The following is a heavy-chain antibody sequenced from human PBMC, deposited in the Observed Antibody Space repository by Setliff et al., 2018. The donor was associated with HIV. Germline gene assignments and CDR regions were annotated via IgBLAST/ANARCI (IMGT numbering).Heavy chain of an antibody. D-gene: IGHD6-13*01. Sequence: GSLRLSCAASGFTFSSYWMSWVRQAPGKGLEWVANIKQDGSEKYYVDSVKGRFTISRDNAKNSLYLQMNSLRAEDTAVYYCARVGEESSSSWYANYYWGQGTLVTVSS. CDR2: IKQDGSEK. CDR1: GFTFSSYW. J-gene: IGHJ4*02. V-gene: IGHV3-7*01. CDR3: ARVGEESSSSWYANYY.